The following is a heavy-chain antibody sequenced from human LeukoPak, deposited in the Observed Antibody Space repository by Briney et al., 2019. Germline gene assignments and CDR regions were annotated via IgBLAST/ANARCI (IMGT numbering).Heavy chain of an antibody. J-gene: IGHJ4*02. CDR1: GFTFSNHW. V-gene: IGHV3-7*01. Sequence: GGSLRLSCAASGFTFSNHWMTWVRQAPGKGLEWVANIKQDGSEKYYVDSVKGRFTISRDNAKNSLYLQMNSLRVEDTAVYYCARPASRVFAYWGQGTLVTVSS. CDR2: IKQDGSEK. CDR3: ARPASRVFAY.